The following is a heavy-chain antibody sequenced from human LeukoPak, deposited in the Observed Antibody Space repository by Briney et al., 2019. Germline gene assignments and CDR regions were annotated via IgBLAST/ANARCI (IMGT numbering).Heavy chain of an antibody. CDR1: GYTFTGYY. J-gene: IGHJ6*03. CDR2: INPNSGGT. CDR3: ARDLFGSWYLDHYYYYMDV. Sequence: ASVKVSCKASGYTFTGYYMHWVRQAHGQGLEWMGWINPNSGGTNYAQKFQGRVTMTRDTSISTAYMELSRLRSDDTAVYYCARDLFGSWYLDHYYYYMDVWGKGTTVTVSS. D-gene: IGHD6-13*01. V-gene: IGHV1-2*02.